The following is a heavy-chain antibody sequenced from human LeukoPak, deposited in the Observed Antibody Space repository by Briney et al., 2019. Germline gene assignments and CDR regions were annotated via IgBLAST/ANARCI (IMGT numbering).Heavy chain of an antibody. CDR2: IIPILGIA. D-gene: IGHD3-3*01. CDR1: GGTFSSYA. CDR3: ARSTYYDFWSFDY. V-gene: IGHV1-69*04. J-gene: IGHJ4*02. Sequence: SVKVSCKASGGTFSSYAISWVRQAPGQGLEWMGRIIPILGIANYAQKFQGRVTITADKSTSTAYMELSSLRSEDTAVYYCARSTYYDFWSFDYWGQGTLVTVSS.